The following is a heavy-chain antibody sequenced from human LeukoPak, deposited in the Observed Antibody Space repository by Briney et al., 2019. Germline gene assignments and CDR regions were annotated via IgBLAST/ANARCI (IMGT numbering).Heavy chain of an antibody. V-gene: IGHV3-48*03. CDR1: EFTFKSYE. Sequence: PGGAVRLSRASSEFTFKSYEKNRVRHAPGKGLEGETYISSSGRTIYYADSVKGRFTISRDNAKPSLYLQMNSLRAEDTAVYYCARSSPELWFGELLTWYYYYGMDVWGKGTTVTVSS. CDR3: ARSSPELWFGELLTWYYYYGMDV. J-gene: IGHJ6*04. D-gene: IGHD3-10*01. CDR2: ISSSGRTI.